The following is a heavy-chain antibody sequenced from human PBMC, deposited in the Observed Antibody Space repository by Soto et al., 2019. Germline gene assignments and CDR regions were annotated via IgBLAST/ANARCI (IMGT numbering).Heavy chain of an antibody. CDR2: INAGNGNT. CDR1: GYTFTSYA. CDR3: ARAYCSSSRTIDP. Sequence: QVQLVQSGAEVKKPGASVKVSCKASGYTFTSYAMHWVRQAPGQRLEWMGWINAGNGNTKYSQKFQGRVTITRDTSASTAYMELSSLRSEDTAVYYCARAYCSSSRTIDPWGQGTLVTVSS. J-gene: IGHJ5*02. D-gene: IGHD6-6*01. V-gene: IGHV1-3*01.